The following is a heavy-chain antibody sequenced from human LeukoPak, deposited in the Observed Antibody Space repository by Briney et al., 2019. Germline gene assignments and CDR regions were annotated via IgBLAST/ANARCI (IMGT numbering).Heavy chain of an antibody. Sequence: ASVKVSCKASGGTFSSYAISWVRQAPGQGLEWMGGIIPIFGTANYAQKFQGRVTITADKSTSTAYMELSSLRSEDTAVYYCAIPGYCSGGSCYSADYWGQGTLVTVPS. CDR1: GGTFSSYA. D-gene: IGHD2-15*01. V-gene: IGHV1-69*06. J-gene: IGHJ4*02. CDR2: IIPIFGTA. CDR3: AIPGYCSGGSCYSADY.